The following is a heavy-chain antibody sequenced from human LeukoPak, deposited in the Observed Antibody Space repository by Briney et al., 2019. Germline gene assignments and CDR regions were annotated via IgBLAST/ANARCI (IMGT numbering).Heavy chain of an antibody. V-gene: IGHV3-30-3*01. CDR3: ARDRGYCTNGVCYDFDY. D-gene: IGHD2-8*01. CDR1: GFTFSSYA. CDR2: ISYDGSNK. J-gene: IGHJ4*02. Sequence: GGSLRLSCAASGFTFSSYAMHWVRQAPGKGLEWVVVISYDGSNKYYADSVKGRFTISRDNPKNTLYLQMNSLRAEDTAVYYCARDRGYCTNGVCYDFDYWGQGTLVTVSS.